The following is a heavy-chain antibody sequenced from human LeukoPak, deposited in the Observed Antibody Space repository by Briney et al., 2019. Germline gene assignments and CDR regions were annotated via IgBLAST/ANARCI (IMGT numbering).Heavy chain of an antibody. Sequence: ASVKVSCKASGYTFTSYDINWVRQATGQGLEWMGWMSPNSGNTGYAQKFQGRVTITRNTSISTAYMELSSLRSEDTAVYYCARGRGYYYGSGSYFPSPYFDYWGQGTLVTVSS. CDR2: MSPNSGNT. J-gene: IGHJ4*02. V-gene: IGHV1-8*03. CDR3: ARGRGYYYGSGSYFPSPYFDY. CDR1: GYTFTSYD. D-gene: IGHD3-10*01.